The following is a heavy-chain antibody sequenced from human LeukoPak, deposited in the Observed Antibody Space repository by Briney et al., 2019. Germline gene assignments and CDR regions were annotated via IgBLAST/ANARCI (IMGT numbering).Heavy chain of an antibody. J-gene: IGHJ5*02. V-gene: IGHV5-51*01. CDR1: GYSFTSYW. D-gene: IGHD1-7*01. CDR3: ARVRGGYITGTPRSRYNWFDP. CDR2: IYPGDSDT. Sequence: GESLKISCKGSGYSFTSYWIGWVRQMPGKGLEWMGIIYPGDSDTRYSPSFQGQVTISADKSISTAYLQWSSLKASDTAMYYCARVRGGYITGTPRSRYNWFDPWGQGTLVTVSS.